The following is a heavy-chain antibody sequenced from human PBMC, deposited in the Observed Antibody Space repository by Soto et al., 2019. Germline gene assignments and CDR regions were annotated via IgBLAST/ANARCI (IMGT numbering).Heavy chain of an antibody. CDR2: ISETTYI. CDR3: ARASRSIFGVAIDNDAPDI. J-gene: IGHJ3*02. CDR1: GFTFSSYG. D-gene: IGHD3-3*01. V-gene: IGHV3-21*06. Sequence: EVRLVESGGGLVRPGGSLSLSCAASGFTFSSYGLTWVHQALGKGLEWVSSISETTYIYYADSLKGRFTLSRDNAQNSLFREMDSRTAEETALYYCARASRSIFGVAIDNDAPDIWGQVTMVTVAS.